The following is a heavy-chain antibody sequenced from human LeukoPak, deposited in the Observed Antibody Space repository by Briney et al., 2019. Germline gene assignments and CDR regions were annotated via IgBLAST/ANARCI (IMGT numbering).Heavy chain of an antibody. V-gene: IGHV3-30-3*01. Sequence: QAGRSLRLSCAASGFTFSSYAMHWVRQAPGKGLEWVAVISYDGSNKYYADSVKGRFTISRDNSKNTLYLQMNSLRAEDTAVYYCAKAEWIQLWKDDYWGQGTLVTVSS. J-gene: IGHJ4*02. D-gene: IGHD5-18*01. CDR3: AKAEWIQLWKDDY. CDR1: GFTFSSYA. CDR2: ISYDGSNK.